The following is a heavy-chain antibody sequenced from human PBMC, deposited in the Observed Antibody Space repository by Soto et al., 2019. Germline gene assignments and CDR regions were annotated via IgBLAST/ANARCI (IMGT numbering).Heavy chain of an antibody. CDR2: ISYDGSNK. J-gene: IGHJ6*02. D-gene: IGHD3-16*01. V-gene: IGHV3-30-3*01. Sequence: GGSLRLSCAASGFTFSSYAMHWVRQAPGKGLEWVAVISYDGSNKYYADSVKGRFTISRDNSKNTLYLQMNSLRAEDTAVYYCARDGAGLYGMDVWGQGTTVTVSS. CDR3: ARDGAGLYGMDV. CDR1: GFTFSSYA.